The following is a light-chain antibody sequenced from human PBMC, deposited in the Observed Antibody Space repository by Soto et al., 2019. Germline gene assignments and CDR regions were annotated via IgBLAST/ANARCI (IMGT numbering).Light chain of an antibody. Sequence: QSALTQPPSASGSPGQTVAISCTGTSSDVGGYNYVSWYQQHPGKAPKLMIYEVNKRPSGVPDRFSGSKSGNTASLTISGLQAEDEADYYCCSYAGSRVVFGGGTKLTVL. CDR2: EVN. CDR1: SSDVGGYNY. CDR3: CSYAGSRVV. J-gene: IGLJ2*01. V-gene: IGLV2-8*01.